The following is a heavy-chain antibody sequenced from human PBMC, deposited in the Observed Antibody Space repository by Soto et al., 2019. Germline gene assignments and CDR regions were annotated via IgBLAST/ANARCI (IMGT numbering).Heavy chain of an antibody. J-gene: IGHJ4*02. D-gene: IGHD2-21*01. V-gene: IGHV3-30-3*01. CDR1: GFTFSSYA. CDR3: ARGSTLGLRGYYFDY. CDR2: ISYDGSNK. Sequence: GGSLRLSCAASGFTFSSYAMHWVRQAPGKGLEWVAVISYDGSNKYYADSVKGRFTISRDNSKNTLYLQMNSLRAEDTAVYYCARGSTLGLRGYYFDYWGQGTLVTVSS.